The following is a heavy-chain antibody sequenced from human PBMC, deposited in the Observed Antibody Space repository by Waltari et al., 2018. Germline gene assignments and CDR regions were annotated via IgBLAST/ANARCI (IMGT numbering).Heavy chain of an antibody. CDR3: ARRLVVVVAAGSSRTGFDY. Sequence: QVQLQQWGAGLLKPSETLSLTCAVYGGSFSGYYWSWIRQPPGKGLEWIGEINHSGSTNDNPSLKSRVTISVDTSKNQFSLKLSSVTAADTAVYYCARRLVVVVAAGSSRTGFDYWGQGTLVTVSS. CDR2: INHSGST. CDR1: GGSFSGYY. J-gene: IGHJ4*02. V-gene: IGHV4-34*01. D-gene: IGHD2-15*01.